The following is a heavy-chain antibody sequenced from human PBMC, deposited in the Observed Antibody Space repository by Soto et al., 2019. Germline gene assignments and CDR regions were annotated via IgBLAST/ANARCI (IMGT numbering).Heavy chain of an antibody. Sequence: NPSETLSLTCTVSGGSISSYYWSWIRQPAGKGLEWIGRIYTSGSTNYNPSLKSRVTMSVDTSKNQFSLKLSSVTAADTAVYHCARDVRPRGASLGRYYGMDVWGQGNTVTVSS. CDR1: GGSISSYY. J-gene: IGHJ6*02. CDR2: IYTSGST. V-gene: IGHV4-4*07. D-gene: IGHD1-26*01. CDR3: ARDVRPRGASLGRYYGMDV.